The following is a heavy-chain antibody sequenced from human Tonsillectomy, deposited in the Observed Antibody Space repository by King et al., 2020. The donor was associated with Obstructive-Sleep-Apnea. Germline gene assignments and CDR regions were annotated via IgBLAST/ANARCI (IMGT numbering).Heavy chain of an antibody. D-gene: IGHD2-2*01. Sequence: VQLVESGGGLVQPGGSLRLSCAASGFTFSSYSMNWVRQAPGKGLEWVSYISSSSSTIYYADSVKGRFTISRDNAKNSLYLQMNSLRAEDTAVYYCASIVVVPAAMPGASYWGQGTLVTVSS. CDR3: ASIVVVPAAMPGASY. CDR1: GFTFSSYS. J-gene: IGHJ4*02. CDR2: ISSSSSTI. V-gene: IGHV3-48*04.